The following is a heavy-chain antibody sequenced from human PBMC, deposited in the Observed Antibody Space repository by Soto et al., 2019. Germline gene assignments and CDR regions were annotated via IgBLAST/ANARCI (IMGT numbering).Heavy chain of an antibody. CDR1: GFTFSSYA. V-gene: IGHV3-30-3*01. CDR3: ARDFEGYCSSTSCYKYYYYGMDV. CDR2: ISYDGSNK. D-gene: IGHD2-2*02. Sequence: LRLSCAASGFTFSSYAMHWVRQAPGKGLEWVAVISYDGSNKYYADSVKGRFTISRDNSKNTLYLQMNSLRAEDTAVYYCARDFEGYCSSTSCYKYYYYGMDVWGQGTTVTVYS. J-gene: IGHJ6*02.